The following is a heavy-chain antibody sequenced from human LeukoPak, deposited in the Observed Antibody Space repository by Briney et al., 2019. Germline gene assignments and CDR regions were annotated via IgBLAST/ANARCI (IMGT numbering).Heavy chain of an antibody. CDR3: AKADDSSGYYYAGLDY. CDR1: GFTFSSYA. J-gene: IGHJ4*02. V-gene: IGHV3-23*01. Sequence: HPGGSLRLSCAASGFTFSSYAMSWVRQAPGKGLEWVSAISGSGGSTYYADSVKGRFTISRDNSKNTLYLQMNSLRAEDTAVYYCAKADDSSGYYYAGLDYWGQGTLVTVSS. CDR2: ISGSGGST. D-gene: IGHD3-22*01.